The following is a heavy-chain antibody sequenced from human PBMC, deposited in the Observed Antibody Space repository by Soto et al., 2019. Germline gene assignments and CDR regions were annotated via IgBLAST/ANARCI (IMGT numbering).Heavy chain of an antibody. J-gene: IGHJ4*02. V-gene: IGHV3-74*03. D-gene: IGHD3-22*01. Sequence: GGSLRLSCAASGFTFSSYWMHWVRQSPGKGLVWVSQIDSDGRSTTYADTVKGRFTVSRDNAKNKLFLQMNSLRAEDTAVYYCVRDYDSSGFYSGHWGQGTLVTVSS. CDR1: GFTFSSYW. CDR3: VRDYDSSGFYSGH. CDR2: IDSDGRST.